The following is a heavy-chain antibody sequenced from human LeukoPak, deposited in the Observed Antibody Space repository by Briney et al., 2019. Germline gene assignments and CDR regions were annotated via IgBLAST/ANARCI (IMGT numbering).Heavy chain of an antibody. J-gene: IGHJ4*02. D-gene: IGHD3-16*01. CDR1: GFTLSTYS. CDR2: ISSSASYM. V-gene: IGHV3-21*01. Sequence: AGGSLRLSCAASGFTLSTYSMNWVRQAAGKGLEWVSSISSSASYMYYADSVKGRFTISRDNSKNTLYLQMNSLRAEDTAVYYCARDLYYDYVWGSYPDYWGQGTLVTVSS. CDR3: ARDLYYDYVWGSYPDY.